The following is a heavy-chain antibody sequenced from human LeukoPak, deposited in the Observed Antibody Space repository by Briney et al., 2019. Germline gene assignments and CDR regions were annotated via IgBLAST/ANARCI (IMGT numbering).Heavy chain of an antibody. V-gene: IGHV1-2*02. CDR2: INPNSGGT. J-gene: IGHJ6*03. Sequence: ASVKVSCKASGYTFTGYYMHWVRQAPGQGLEWMGWINPNSGGTNYAQKFQGRVTMTRDTSISTAYRELSRLRSDDTAVYYCASVGYCSSTSCYYYYYYMDVWGKGTTVTVSS. CDR3: ASVGYCSSTSCYYYYYYMDV. CDR1: GYTFTGYY. D-gene: IGHD2-2*01.